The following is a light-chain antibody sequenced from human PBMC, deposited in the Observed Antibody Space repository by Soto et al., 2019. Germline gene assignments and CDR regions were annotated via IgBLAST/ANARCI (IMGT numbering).Light chain of an antibody. CDR2: GAS. V-gene: IGKV3-20*01. J-gene: IGKJ1*01. CDR1: QSVSSY. CDR3: QQYGTSPWT. Sequence: EIVLTQSPATLSLSPGERATLSCRASQSVSSYLDWYQQKPGQAPRLLIYGASSRATGIPDRFTCSGSGTDVTLTISRLEHEDGAVYYCQQYGTSPWTFGQGTKVDI.